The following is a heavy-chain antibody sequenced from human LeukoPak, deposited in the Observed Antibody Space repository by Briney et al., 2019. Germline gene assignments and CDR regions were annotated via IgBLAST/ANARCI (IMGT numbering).Heavy chain of an antibody. Sequence: SETLSLTCTVSGGSISSSSYYWGWIRQPPGKGLEWIGSIYYSGSTYYNPSLKSRVTISVDTSKNQFSLKLSSVTAADTAFYCARQNMRYYYMDVWGKGTTVTVSS. CDR1: GGSISSSSYY. V-gene: IGHV4-39*01. CDR2: IYYSGST. D-gene: IGHD2-2*01. J-gene: IGHJ6*03. CDR3: ARQNMRYYYMDV.